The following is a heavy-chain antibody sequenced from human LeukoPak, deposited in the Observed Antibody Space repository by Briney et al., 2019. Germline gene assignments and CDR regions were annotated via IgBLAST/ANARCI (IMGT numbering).Heavy chain of an antibody. V-gene: IGHV3-23*01. CDR2: ISGSGGST. CDR1: GFTFSSYA. D-gene: IGHD3-22*01. J-gene: IGHJ3*02. CDR3: ARFKSADYYDSSADAFDI. Sequence: GGSLRLSCAASGFTFSSYAMSWVRQAPGKGLEWVSAISGSGGSTYYADSVKGRFTISRDNSKNTLYLQMNSLRAEDTAVYYCARFKSADYYDSSADAFDIWGQGTMVTVSS.